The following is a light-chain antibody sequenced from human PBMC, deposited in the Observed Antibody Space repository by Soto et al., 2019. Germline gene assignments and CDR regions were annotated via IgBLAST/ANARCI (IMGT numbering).Light chain of an antibody. J-gene: IGLJ1*01. Sequence: QAVVTQPASVSGSPGQSITISCTGTSSDVGGYNYVSWYQQHPGKAPKLMIYEVSNRPSGVSNRFSGSKSGNTASLTISGLQAEDEADYYCCSYTSSSTLRYVFGTGTKLTVL. CDR3: CSYTSSSTLRYV. CDR1: SSDVGGYNY. CDR2: EVS. V-gene: IGLV2-14*01.